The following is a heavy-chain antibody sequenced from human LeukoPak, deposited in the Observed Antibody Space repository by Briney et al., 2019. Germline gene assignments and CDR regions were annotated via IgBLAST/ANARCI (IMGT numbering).Heavy chain of an antibody. D-gene: IGHD6-19*01. J-gene: IGHJ4*02. CDR3: ARETVAGTNDY. CDR2: INPNSGGT. V-gene: IGHV1-2*02. CDR1: GYTLTRYY. Sequence: ASVKVSCKASGYTLTRYYMHWVRQAPGQGLEWMGWINPNSGGTKYAQKFQGRVTMTRDTSISTAYMELSRLRSDDTAVYYCARETVAGTNDYWGQGTLVTVSS.